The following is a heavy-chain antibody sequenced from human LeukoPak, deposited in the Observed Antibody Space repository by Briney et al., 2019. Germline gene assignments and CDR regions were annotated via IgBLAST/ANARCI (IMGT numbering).Heavy chain of an antibody. CDR2: IYYSGST. V-gene: IGHV4-59*12. D-gene: IGHD3-22*01. CDR3: ARGKPDSSGYYYSSQKYYFDY. J-gene: IGHJ4*02. CDR1: GGSISSYY. Sequence: PSETLSLTCTVSGGSISSYYWSWIRQPPGKGLEWIGYIYYSGSTYYNPSLKSRVTISVDTSKNQFSLKLSSVTAADTAVYYCARGKPDSSGYYYSSQKYYFDYWGQGTLVTVSS.